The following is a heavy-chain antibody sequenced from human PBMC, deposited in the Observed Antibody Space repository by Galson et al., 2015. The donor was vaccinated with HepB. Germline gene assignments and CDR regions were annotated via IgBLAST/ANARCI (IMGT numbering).Heavy chain of an antibody. CDR2: FSSSGSTT. J-gene: IGHJ4*02. CDR1: GFTFSNYA. V-gene: IGHV3-23*01. CDR3: ARSLFGRYSYFEY. Sequence: SLRLSCAASGFTFSNYAMSWLRQAPGKGLEWVSGFSSSGSTTYYADSAKGRFTISRDNSKNTLDLQLNSLRVEDTAVYYCARSLFGRYSYFEYWGLGTLVTVSS. D-gene: IGHD2-21*01.